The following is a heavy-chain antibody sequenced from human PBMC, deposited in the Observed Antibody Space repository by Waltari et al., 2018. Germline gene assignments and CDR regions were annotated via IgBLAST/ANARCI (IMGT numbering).Heavy chain of an antibody. Sequence: QVQLQESGPGLVKPSETLSLTCAVSGYSISSGYYWGWIRQPPGKGLEWIGSIYHSGSTYYNPSLKSRVTISVDTSKNQFSLKLCSVTAADTAVYYCARSIAVAGTPMGYWGQGTLVTVSS. CDR1: GYSISSGYY. V-gene: IGHV4-38-2*01. CDR3: ARSIAVAGTPMGY. J-gene: IGHJ4*02. D-gene: IGHD6-19*01. CDR2: IYHSGST.